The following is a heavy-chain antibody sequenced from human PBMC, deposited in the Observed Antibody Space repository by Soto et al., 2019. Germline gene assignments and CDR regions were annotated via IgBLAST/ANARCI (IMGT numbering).Heavy chain of an antibody. CDR2: IYYSGST. CDR3: ARDRLMATAGTARHYFGLDV. CDR1: GGSIRSGGYY. V-gene: IGHV4-31*03. D-gene: IGHD5-18*01. J-gene: IGHJ6*02. Sequence: SETLSLTCTVSGGSIRSGGYYWSWARQSPRRGLEWIGNIYYSGSTYYNPSLKSRLTISVDTSKNQFSLNLSSVTAADTAVYYCARDRLMATAGTARHYFGLDVWGQGXTVTVSS.